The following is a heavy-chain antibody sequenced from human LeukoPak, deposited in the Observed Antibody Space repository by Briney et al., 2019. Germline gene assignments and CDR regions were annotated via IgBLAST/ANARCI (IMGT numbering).Heavy chain of an antibody. D-gene: IGHD3-22*01. Sequence: PGGSLRLSCAASGFTFSSYWMSWVRQAPGKGLEWVANIRQDGSEKYYVDSVKGRFTISRDNAKNELYLQMNSLRAEDTAVYYCARGRFNYDSSGYSSFYHWGQGTLVTVSS. CDR1: GFTFSSYW. CDR2: IRQDGSEK. CDR3: ARGRFNYDSSGYSSFYH. J-gene: IGHJ4*02. V-gene: IGHV3-7*01.